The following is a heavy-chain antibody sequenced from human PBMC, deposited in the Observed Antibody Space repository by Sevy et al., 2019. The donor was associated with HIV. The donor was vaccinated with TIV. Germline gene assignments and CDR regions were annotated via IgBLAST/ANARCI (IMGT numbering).Heavy chain of an antibody. J-gene: IGHJ4*02. Sequence: GGSLRLSCAASGFTFGEYTMHWARQTPGKGLEWVSLINWDGSTTYYADSVKGRFTISRDNSKNSLYLQMSSLRTEDTALYYCAKGHYYTTGTYSNWQDYWGQGTLVTVSS. V-gene: IGHV3-43*01. CDR2: INWDGSTT. D-gene: IGHD3-3*01. CDR1: GFTFGEYT. CDR3: AKGHYYTTGTYSNWQDY.